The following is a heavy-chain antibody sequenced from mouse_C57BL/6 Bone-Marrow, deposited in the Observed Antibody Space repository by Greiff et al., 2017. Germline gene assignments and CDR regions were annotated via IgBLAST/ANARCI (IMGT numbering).Heavy chain of an antibody. D-gene: IGHD4-1*01. CDR3: ARNPNWERAHYFDY. Sequence: VQLQQSGPGLVQPSQSLSITCTVSGFSLTSYGVHWVRQSPGKGLEWLGVIWSGGSTDYNAAFISRLSISKDNSKSQVFFKMNSLQAEDTAIYHCARNPNWERAHYFDYWGQGTTLTVSS. V-gene: IGHV2-2*01. CDR2: IWSGGST. CDR1: GFSLTSYG. J-gene: IGHJ2*01.